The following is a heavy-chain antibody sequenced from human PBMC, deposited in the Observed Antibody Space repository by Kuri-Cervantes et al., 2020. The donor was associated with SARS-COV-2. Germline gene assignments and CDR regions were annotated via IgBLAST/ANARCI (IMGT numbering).Heavy chain of an antibody. CDR1: GYTFTGYY. D-gene: IGHD3-3*01. J-gene: IGHJ4*02. CDR2: INPNSGGT. Sequence: ASVKVSCKASGYTFTGYYMHRVRQAPGQGLEWMGWINPNSGGTNYTQKFQGRVTMTRDTSISTAYMELSRLRSDDTAVYYCARGWSGYSLDPPHFDYWGQGTLVTVSS. V-gene: IGHV1-2*02. CDR3: ARGWSGYSLDPPHFDY.